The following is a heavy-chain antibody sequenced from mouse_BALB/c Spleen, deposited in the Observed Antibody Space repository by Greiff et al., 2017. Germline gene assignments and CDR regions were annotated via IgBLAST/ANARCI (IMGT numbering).Heavy chain of an antibody. V-gene: IGHV1-14*01. CDR3: ARGVYDGYYVWYFDV. D-gene: IGHD2-3*01. Sequence: VQLQQSGPELVKPGASVKMSCKASGYTFTSYVMHWVKQKPGQGLEWIGYINPYNDGTKYNEKFKGKATLTSDKSSSTAYMELSSLTSEDSAVYYCARGVYDGYYVWYFDVWGAGTTVTVSS. CDR2: INPYNDGT. CDR1: GYTFTSYV. J-gene: IGHJ1*01.